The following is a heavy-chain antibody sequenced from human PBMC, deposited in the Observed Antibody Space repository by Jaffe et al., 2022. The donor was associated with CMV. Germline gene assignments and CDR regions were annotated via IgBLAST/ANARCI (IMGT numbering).Heavy chain of an antibody. CDR3: ASGAQDSSGYYDGMDV. V-gene: IGHV4-31*03. CDR1: GGSISSGGYY. J-gene: IGHJ6*02. D-gene: IGHD3-22*01. CDR2: IYYSGST. Sequence: QVQLQESGPGLVKPSQTLSLTCTVSGGSISSGGYYWSWIRQHPGKGLEWIGYIYYSGSTYYNPSLKSRVTISVDTSKNQFSLKLSSVTAADTAVYYCASGAQDSSGYYDGMDVWGQGTTVTVSS.